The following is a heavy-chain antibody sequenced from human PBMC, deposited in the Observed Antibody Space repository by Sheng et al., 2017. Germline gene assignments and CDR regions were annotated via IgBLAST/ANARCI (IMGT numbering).Heavy chain of an antibody. D-gene: IGHD2-2*01. V-gene: IGHV4-34*01. J-gene: IGHJ5*02. CDR3: ARTRRRIVVPAAARQNWFDP. Sequence: QVQLQQWGAGLLKPSETLSLTCAVYGGSFSGYYWSWIRQPPREGAWSGLGKVNHSGSTNYNPSLKSRVTISVDTSKNQFSLKLSSVTAADTAVYYCARTRRRIVVPAAARQNWFDPWGQGTLVTVSS. CDR2: VNHSGST. CDR1: GGSFSGYY.